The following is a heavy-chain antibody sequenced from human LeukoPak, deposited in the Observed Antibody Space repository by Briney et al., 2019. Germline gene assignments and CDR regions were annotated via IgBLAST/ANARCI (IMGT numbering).Heavy chain of an antibody. Sequence: PSETLSLTCTVSGGSISIYYWSWIRQPAGKGLEWIGRIYTSGSTNYNPSLTSRVTISVDTSKNQFSLKLSSVTAADTAVYYCARVRNNYGSGSYPTLGYMAVWGKGTTVTVSS. D-gene: IGHD3-10*01. CDR2: IYTSGST. CDR1: GGSISIYY. J-gene: IGHJ6*03. V-gene: IGHV4-4*07. CDR3: ARVRNNYGSGSYPTLGYMAV.